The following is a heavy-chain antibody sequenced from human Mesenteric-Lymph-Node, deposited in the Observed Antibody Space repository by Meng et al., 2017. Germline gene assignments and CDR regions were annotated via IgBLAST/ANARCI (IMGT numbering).Heavy chain of an antibody. V-gene: IGHV1-69*05. CDR3: ASLYGSGWYDDY. CDR2: IIPIFGTA. Sequence: SVKVPCKASGGTFSSYAIRWVRQAPGQGLEWMGGIIPIFGTANYAQKFQGRVTITTDESTRTAYMELSSLRSEDTAVYYCASLYGSGWYDDYWGQGTLVTVSS. D-gene: IGHD3-10*01. CDR1: GGTFSSYA. J-gene: IGHJ4*02.